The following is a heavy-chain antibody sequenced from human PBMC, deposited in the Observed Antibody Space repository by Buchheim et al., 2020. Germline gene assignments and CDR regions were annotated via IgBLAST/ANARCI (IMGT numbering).Heavy chain of an antibody. D-gene: IGHD2-2*01. CDR1: GGSISSGGYY. Sequence: QLQLQESGSGLVKPSQTLSLTCAVSGGSISSGGYYWSWIRQHPGKGLEWIGYIYYSGSTYYNPSLKSRVTILVDTSKNQFSLKLSSVTAADTAVYYCARDHLGCSSTSCQSWVDYWGQGTL. J-gene: IGHJ4*02. CDR2: IYYSGST. V-gene: IGHV4-31*11. CDR3: ARDHLGCSSTSCQSWVDY.